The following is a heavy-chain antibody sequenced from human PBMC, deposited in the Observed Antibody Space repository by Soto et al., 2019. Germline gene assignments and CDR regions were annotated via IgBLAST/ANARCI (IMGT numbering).Heavy chain of an antibody. CDR3: ARDSYDSSGSSCYSFDY. V-gene: IGHV4-30-4*01. Sequence: QVQLQESGPGLVKPSQTLSLTCTVSGGSISSGDYYWNWIRQPPGKGLEWIGYIYYSGSTYYNPSRESRVTISVDTSKNQFSLKLSSVTAADTAVDYCARDSYDSSGSSCYSFDYWGQGTLVTVSS. J-gene: IGHJ4*02. CDR1: GGSISSGDYY. D-gene: IGHD3-22*01. CDR2: IYYSGST.